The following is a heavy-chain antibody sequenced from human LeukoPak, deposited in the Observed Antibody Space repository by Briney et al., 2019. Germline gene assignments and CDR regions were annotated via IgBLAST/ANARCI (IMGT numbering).Heavy chain of an antibody. CDR2: ISYDGSNK. Sequence: GRSLRLSCAASGFTVSSYGMHWVRHAPGKGLEWVAVISYDGSNKYYADSVKGRFTISRDNSKNTLYLQMNSLRAEDTAVYYCAKRSEGMDVWGKGTTVTVSS. CDR1: GFTVSSYG. J-gene: IGHJ6*04. CDR3: AKRSEGMDV. V-gene: IGHV3-30*18.